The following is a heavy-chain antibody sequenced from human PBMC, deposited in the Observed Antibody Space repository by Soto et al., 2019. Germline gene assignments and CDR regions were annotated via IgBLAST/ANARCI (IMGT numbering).Heavy chain of an antibody. CDR1: GDSVSSNSAA. CDR3: ARTPYYYGSGSYSLFDY. J-gene: IGHJ4*02. Sequence: KQSQTLSLTCAISGDSVSSNSAAWNWIRQSPSRGLEWLGRTYYRSKWYNDYAVSVKSRITINPDTSKNQFSLQLNSVTPEDTAVYYCARTPYYYGSGSYSLFDYWGQGTLVTVSS. CDR2: TYYRSKWYN. D-gene: IGHD3-10*01. V-gene: IGHV6-1*01.